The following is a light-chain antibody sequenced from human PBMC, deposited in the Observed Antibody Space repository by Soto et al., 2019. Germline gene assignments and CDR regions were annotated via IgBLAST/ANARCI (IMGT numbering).Light chain of an antibody. Sequence: QPVLTQPPSASGTPGQRVTISCSGSSSNIGSNTVNWYQQLPGTAPTLLIYSNNQRPSGVPDRFSCSKSGTSASLAISGLQSEDEADYYCAAWDDSLNVPGVVFGGGTKLTVL. CDR2: SNN. J-gene: IGLJ2*01. V-gene: IGLV1-44*01. CDR1: SSNIGSNT. CDR3: AAWDDSLNVPGVV.